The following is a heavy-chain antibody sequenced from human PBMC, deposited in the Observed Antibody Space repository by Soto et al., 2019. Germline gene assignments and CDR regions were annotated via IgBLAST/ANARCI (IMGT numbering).Heavy chain of an antibody. Sequence: GGSLRLSCAASGFTFSSYWPHWVRQAPGKGLVWVSRINGGGTTTGYADSVKGRFTISRDNAKNTLYLQMNSLRAEDTAVYYCASAVADTRNALNIWGQGTLVTVSS. V-gene: IGHV3-74*01. CDR2: INGGGTTT. J-gene: IGHJ3*02. D-gene: IGHD6-19*01. CDR1: GFTFSSYW. CDR3: ASAVADTRNALNI.